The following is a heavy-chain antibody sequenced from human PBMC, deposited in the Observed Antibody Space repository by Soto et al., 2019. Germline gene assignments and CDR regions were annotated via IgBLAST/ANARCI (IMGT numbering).Heavy chain of an antibody. J-gene: IGHJ6*02. D-gene: IGHD5-12*01. CDR1: GGTFSSYT. CDR2: IIPILGIA. Sequence: QVQLVHSGAEVKKPGSSVKVSCKASGGTFSSYTISWVRQAPGQGLEWMGRIIPILGIANYAQKFQGRVTLTADKSTSTAYMELSSLRSEDTAVYYCARFRSSAGYLYGMDVWGQGTTVTVSS. V-gene: IGHV1-69*02. CDR3: ARFRSSAGYLYGMDV.